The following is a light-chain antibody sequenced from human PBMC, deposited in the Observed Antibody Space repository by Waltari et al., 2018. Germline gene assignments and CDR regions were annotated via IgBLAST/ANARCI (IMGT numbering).Light chain of an antibody. CDR1: QSLLHTNGYNF. CDR3: MQALQTPPT. J-gene: IGKJ5*01. Sequence: DILMIQSPRSLPVTPGEPAYISCRSSQSLLHTNGYNFLDWYLQKPGQSPQLLLYLASDRASGVPDRFSGTGSGTDFTLKISRVEAEDVGIYYCMQALQTPPTFGQGTRLDIK. V-gene: IGKV2-28*01. CDR2: LAS.